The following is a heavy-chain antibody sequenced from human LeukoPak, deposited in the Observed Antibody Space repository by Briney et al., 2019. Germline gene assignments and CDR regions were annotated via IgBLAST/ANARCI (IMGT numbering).Heavy chain of an antibody. V-gene: IGHV4-34*01. D-gene: IGHD6-13*01. CDR3: ARHVRFWYSSSWSPRDAFDI. J-gene: IGHJ3*02. Sequence: SETLSLTCAVYGGSFSGYYWSWIRQPPGKGLEWIGEINHSGSTNYNPSLKSRGTISVDTSKNQFSLKLSSVTAEDTAVYYCARHVRFWYSSSWSPRDAFDIWGQGTMVTVSS. CDR2: INHSGST. CDR1: GGSFSGYY.